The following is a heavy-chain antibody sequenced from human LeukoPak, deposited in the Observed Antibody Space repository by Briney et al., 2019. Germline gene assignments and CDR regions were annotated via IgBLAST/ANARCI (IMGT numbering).Heavy chain of an antibody. CDR3: ARVVVAATQHFDY. CDR1: GFTFSSYA. J-gene: IGHJ4*02. Sequence: GGSLRLSCAAFGFTFSSYAMSWVRQAPGKGLEWVSAISGSGGSTYYADSVRGRFTISRDNSKNTLYLQMNSLRAEDTAVYYCARVVVAATQHFDYWGQGTLVTVSS. CDR2: ISGSGGST. D-gene: IGHD2-15*01. V-gene: IGHV3-23*01.